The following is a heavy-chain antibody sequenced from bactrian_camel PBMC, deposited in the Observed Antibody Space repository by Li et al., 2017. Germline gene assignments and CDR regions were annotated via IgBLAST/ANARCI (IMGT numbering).Heavy chain of an antibody. CDR1: GYTYSGHC. CDR3: AVPMGLLIAKQCIGVLSRQVLNS. V-gene: IGHV3S31*01. D-gene: IGHD3*01. J-gene: IGHJ6*01. CDR2: IRRDGGET. Sequence: VQLVESGGGPAQAGGSLRLSCAFSGYTYSGHCMGWFRLPPGRAPAEREGIAAIRRDGGETWYAASAKGRFTFSRDNAKNTLYLQMNSLKPEDSAMYYCAVPMGLLIAKQCIGVLSRQVLNSWGQGTQVTVS.